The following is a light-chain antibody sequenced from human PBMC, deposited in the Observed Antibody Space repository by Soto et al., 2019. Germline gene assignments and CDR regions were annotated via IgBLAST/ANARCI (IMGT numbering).Light chain of an antibody. CDR2: DAS. Sequence: ETVLTQSPATLSLSPGERATLSCRASQSVSSYLAWYQQKPGQAPRLLIYDASNRATGIPARFSGSGSGTDFTLTISSLEPADFVVYYCLHRSDWPPGNTFGHGTRLEIK. V-gene: IGKV3-11*01. J-gene: IGKJ5*01. CDR1: QSVSSY. CDR3: LHRSDWPPGNT.